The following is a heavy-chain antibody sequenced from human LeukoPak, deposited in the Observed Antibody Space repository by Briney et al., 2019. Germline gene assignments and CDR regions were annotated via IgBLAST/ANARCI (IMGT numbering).Heavy chain of an antibody. CDR3: ARRGTAFDAFDI. J-gene: IGHJ3*02. CDR2: IYPADSDT. Sequence: GASLKISCQASGYSFPDYWIGWVRQMPGKGLEWMGIIYPADSDTRYSPSFQGQVTISADKSNSAAYLQWSRLKASDTAMYYCARRGTAFDAFDIWGQGTMVTVSS. V-gene: IGHV5-51*01. CDR1: GYSFPDYW. D-gene: IGHD1-1*01.